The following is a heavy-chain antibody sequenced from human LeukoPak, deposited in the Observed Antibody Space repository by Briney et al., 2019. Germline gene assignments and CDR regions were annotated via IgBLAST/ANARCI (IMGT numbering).Heavy chain of an antibody. CDR2: ISGSGGST. D-gene: IGHD6-13*01. J-gene: IGHJ4*02. V-gene: IGHV3-23*01. Sequence: PGGSLRLSCAASGFTFSSYAMSWVRQAPGKGLEWVSAISGSGGSTYYADSVKGRFTISRDNSKNTLYLQMNSLRAEDTAVYYCAKVIAAAGTVIYYFDYWGQGTLVTVSS. CDR1: GFTFSSYA. CDR3: AKVIAAAGTVIYYFDY.